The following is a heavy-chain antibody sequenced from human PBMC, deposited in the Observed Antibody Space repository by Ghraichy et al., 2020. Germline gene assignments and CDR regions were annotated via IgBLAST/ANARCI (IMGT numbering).Heavy chain of an antibody. CDR3: ARDRDYGDYGWRYFDL. D-gene: IGHD4-17*01. CDR1: GGSISSGSYY. CDR2: IYTSGGT. J-gene: IGHJ2*01. V-gene: IGHV4-61*02. Sequence: SETLSLTCTVSGGSISSGSYYWSWIRQPAGKGLEWIGRIYTSGGTNYNPSLKSRVTISVDTSKNQFSLKLSSVTAADTAVFYCARDRDYGDYGWRYFDLWGRGTLVTVSS.